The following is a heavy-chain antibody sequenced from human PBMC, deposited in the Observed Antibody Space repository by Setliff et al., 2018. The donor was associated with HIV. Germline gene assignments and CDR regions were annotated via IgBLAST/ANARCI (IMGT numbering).Heavy chain of an antibody. D-gene: IGHD6-13*01. Sequence: SETLSLTCSVSGGSISSGIHYWNWIRQHPGKGLEWIGYIDYSGSAYYNPSLESRITISLDRSQNQFSLDLSSVTAADTAVYYCASAPNPSIAAAATNNAFDIWGQGTMVTV. V-gene: IGHV4-31*03. CDR3: ASAPNPSIAAAATNNAFDI. CDR1: GGSISSGIHY. CDR2: IDYSGSA. J-gene: IGHJ3*02.